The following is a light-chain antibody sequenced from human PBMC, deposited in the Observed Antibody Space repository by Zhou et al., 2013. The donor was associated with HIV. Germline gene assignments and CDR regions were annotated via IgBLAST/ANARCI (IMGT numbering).Light chain of an antibody. V-gene: IGKV1-27*01. CDR3: QKYNSVPWT. CDR1: QAISTY. Sequence: DIQMTQSPSSLSAFVGDRVTISCRASQAISTYLAWYQQKPGKLPRLLIYAASTLQSGVPSRFSGSGSGTDFTLTINSLQPEDVATYYCQKYNSVPWTFGQGTKVEMK. J-gene: IGKJ1*01. CDR2: AAS.